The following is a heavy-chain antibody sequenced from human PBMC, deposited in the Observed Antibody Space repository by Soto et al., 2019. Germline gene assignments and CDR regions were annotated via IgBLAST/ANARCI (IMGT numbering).Heavy chain of an antibody. D-gene: IGHD5-12*01. V-gene: IGHV4-59*01. Sequence: QVQLQVSGPGLVKPSETLSLTCTVSGDSISAYSWSWVRQPPGKGLEWIGNIHYNGNTKYNPSLKSRVTMSLDTSKNQFSLRLIPVTAADTAKYFCAREGNLGRWLQPLDFWGQGTLVTVSS. J-gene: IGHJ4*02. CDR3: AREGNLGRWLQPLDF. CDR1: GDSISAYS. CDR2: IHYNGNT.